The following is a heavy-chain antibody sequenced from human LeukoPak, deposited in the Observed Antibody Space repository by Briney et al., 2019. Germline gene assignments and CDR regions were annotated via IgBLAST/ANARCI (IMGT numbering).Heavy chain of an antibody. J-gene: IGHJ4*02. CDR3: ATQDVEMATILGY. Sequence: SVKVSCKASGGTFSSYAISWVRQAPGQGLEWVGRIIPILGIANYAQKFQGRVTITADKSTSTAYMELSSLRSEDTAVYYCATQDVEMATILGYWGQGTLVTVSS. V-gene: IGHV1-69*04. CDR1: GGTFSSYA. D-gene: IGHD5-24*01. CDR2: IIPILGIA.